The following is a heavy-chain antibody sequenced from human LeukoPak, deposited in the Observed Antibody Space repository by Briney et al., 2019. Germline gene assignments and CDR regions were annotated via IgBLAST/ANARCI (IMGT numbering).Heavy chain of an antibody. CDR1: GFTFDDYA. V-gene: IGHV3-9*01. CDR3: AKAKGLLPVGYCSGGSCNTPALASGYFDY. J-gene: IGHJ4*02. Sequence: GRSLRLSRAASGFTFDDYAMHWVRQAPGKGLEWVSGISWNSGSIGYADSVKGRFTISRDNAKNSLYLQMNSLRAEDTALYYCAKAKGLLPVGYCSGGSCNTPALASGYFDYWGQGTLVTVSS. D-gene: IGHD2-15*01. CDR2: ISWNSGSI.